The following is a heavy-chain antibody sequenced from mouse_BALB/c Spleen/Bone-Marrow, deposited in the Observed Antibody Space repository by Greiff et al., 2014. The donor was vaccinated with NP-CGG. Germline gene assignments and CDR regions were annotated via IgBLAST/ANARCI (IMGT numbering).Heavy chain of an antibody. V-gene: IGHV1-9*01. D-gene: IGHD2-10*01. CDR1: GYTFSSYW. CDR3: ARAYYVNYDAMDY. Sequence: VKLMESGAELMKPGASMKIPCKATGYTFSSYWIEWVKQRPGHGLEWIGEILPGSGSTNYNERFKGEATFTADTSSNTAYMQLSSLTSEDSAVYYCARAYYVNYDAMDYWGQGTSVTVSS. J-gene: IGHJ4*01. CDR2: ILPGSGST.